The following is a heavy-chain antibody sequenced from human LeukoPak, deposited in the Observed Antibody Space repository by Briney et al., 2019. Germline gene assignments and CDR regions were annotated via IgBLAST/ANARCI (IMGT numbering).Heavy chain of an antibody. CDR1: GGSISSYY. CDR2: IYYSGST. J-gene: IGHJ4*02. D-gene: IGHD3-3*01. V-gene: IGHV4-59*08. CDR3: ARHAVNYDFWSGYYTGHGPYYFDY. Sequence: SENLSLTCTVAGGSISSYYWSWIRQPPGKGLEWIGYIYYSGSTNYNPSLKSRVTISVDTSKNQFSLKLSSVTAADTAVYYCARHAVNYDFWSGYYTGHGPYYFDYWGQGTLVTVSS.